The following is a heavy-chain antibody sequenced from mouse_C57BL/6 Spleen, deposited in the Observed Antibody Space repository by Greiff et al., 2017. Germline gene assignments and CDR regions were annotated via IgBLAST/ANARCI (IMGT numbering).Heavy chain of an antibody. J-gene: IGHJ1*03. D-gene: IGHD2-4*01. V-gene: IGHV1-9*01. CDR2: ILPGSGST. CDR1: GYTFTGYW. CDR3: ARGYYDCDDDVYWYFDV. Sequence: VQLQQSGAELMKPGASVKLSCKATGYTFTGYWIEWVKQRPGHGLEWIGEILPGSGSTNYNEKFKGKATFTADTSSNTAYMQLSSLTTEDSAIYYCARGYYDCDDDVYWYFDVWGTGTTVTVSS.